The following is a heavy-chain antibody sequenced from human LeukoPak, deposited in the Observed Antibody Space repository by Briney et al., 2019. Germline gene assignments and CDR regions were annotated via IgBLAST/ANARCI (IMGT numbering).Heavy chain of an antibody. CDR3: TRDSYGYRPDNGIDV. V-gene: IGHV3-49*04. CDR2: IAGKDYAGKT. J-gene: IGHJ6*02. Sequence: GGSLRLSCTVSGLTFGDYAVSWVRQAPGKGLEWVGFIAGKDYAGKTEYAASVKGRFIISRDDSKNIAYLQMNSLKTEDTATYYCTRDSYGYRPDNGIDVWGPGTTVTVSS. CDR1: GLTFGDYA. D-gene: IGHD5-24*01.